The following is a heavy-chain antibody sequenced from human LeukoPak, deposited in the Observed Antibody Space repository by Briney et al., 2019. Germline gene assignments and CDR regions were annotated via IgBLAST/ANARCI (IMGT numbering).Heavy chain of an antibody. D-gene: IGHD6-19*01. Sequence: GGSLRLSCAASGFTVSSNYMSWVRQAPGKGLEWVSAISGSGGSTYYADSVKGRFTISRDNSKNTLYLQMNSLRAEDTAVYFCAKGSKAVLFTRDHYMDVWGKGTTVTISS. CDR1: GFTVSSNY. V-gene: IGHV3-23*01. J-gene: IGHJ6*03. CDR3: AKGSKAVLFTRDHYMDV. CDR2: ISGSGGST.